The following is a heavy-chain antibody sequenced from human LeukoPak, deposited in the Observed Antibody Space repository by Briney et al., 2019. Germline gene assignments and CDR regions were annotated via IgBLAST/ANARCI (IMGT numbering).Heavy chain of an antibody. V-gene: IGHV1-18*01. CDR2: ITAYNGYT. CDR3: ARVNHLLKWFDP. D-gene: IGHD2-2*01. Sequence: ASVKVSCKASGYTFTSYGISWVRQAPGQGLEWMGWITAYNGYTQYAQKVQGRVIITADTSTSTAYMELRNLGSDDTAVYYCARVNHLLKWFDPWGRGTLVTVSS. CDR1: GYTFTSYG. J-gene: IGHJ5*02.